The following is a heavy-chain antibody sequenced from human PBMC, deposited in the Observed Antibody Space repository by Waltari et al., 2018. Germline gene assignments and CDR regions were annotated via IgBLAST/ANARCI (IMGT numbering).Heavy chain of an antibody. J-gene: IGHJ4*02. CDR3: ATAPDAFQIIN. CDR2: INPYSGGT. CDR1: GYTFTSYG. Sequence: QVQLVQSGAEVKKPGASVKVSCKASGYTFTSYGISWVRQAPGQGLEWMGWINPYSGGTAYAQKFQGRVTLTRATSISTAYMELNRLISDDSAMYYCATAPDAFQIINWGQGTLVTVSS. D-gene: IGHD2-2*01. V-gene: IGHV1-2*02.